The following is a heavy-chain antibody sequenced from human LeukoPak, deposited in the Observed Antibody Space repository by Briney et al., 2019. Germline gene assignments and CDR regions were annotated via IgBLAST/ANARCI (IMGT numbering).Heavy chain of an antibody. V-gene: IGHV4-61*02. CDR2: IYTSGST. CDR1: GGSIRSSSYY. CDR3: ARGGLGELSLHYMDV. J-gene: IGHJ6*03. Sequence: SETLSLTCTVSGGSIRSSSYYWGWIRQPAGKGLEWIGRIYTSGSTNYNPSLKSRVTMSVDTSKNQFSLKLSSVTAADTAVYYCARGGLGELSLHYMDVWGKGTTVTISS. D-gene: IGHD3-16*02.